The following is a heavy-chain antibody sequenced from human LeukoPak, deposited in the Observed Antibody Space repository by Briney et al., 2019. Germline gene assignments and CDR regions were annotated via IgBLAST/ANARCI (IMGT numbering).Heavy chain of an antibody. CDR1: GFTFSSHA. CDR2: IKQDGSEK. V-gene: IGHV3-7*01. J-gene: IGHJ3*02. Sequence: GGSLRLSCAASGFTFSSHAMSWVRQAPGKGLEWVANIKQDGSEKYYVDSVKGRFTISRDNAKNSLYLQMNSLRAEDTAVYYCGRDVSRGAGGAFDIWGQGTMVTVSS. CDR3: GRDVSRGAGGAFDI. D-gene: IGHD2-8*02.